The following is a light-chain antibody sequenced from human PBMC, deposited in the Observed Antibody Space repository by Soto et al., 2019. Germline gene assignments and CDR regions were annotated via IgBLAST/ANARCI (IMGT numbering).Light chain of an antibody. Sequence: EIVLTQSPATLSLSPGDRATLSCRASQGISRFLAWYQQKPGQVPRLLIYDASSRAVGVPSRFSGSGSGTDFTLTISGLEPEDFAMYYCHQRAHWPLSFAGGTKIEIK. CDR2: DAS. V-gene: IGKV3-11*01. J-gene: IGKJ4*01. CDR1: QGISRF. CDR3: HQRAHWPLS.